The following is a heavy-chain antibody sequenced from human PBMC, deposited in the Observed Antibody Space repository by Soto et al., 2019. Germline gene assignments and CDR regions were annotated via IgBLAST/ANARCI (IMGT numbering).Heavy chain of an antibody. CDR1: GGSFSGDY. J-gene: IGHJ3*02. Sequence: SETLSLTCAVYGGSFSGDYWSWIRQPPGKGLEWIGEINHSGSTNYNPSLKSRVTISVDTSKNQFSLKLSSVTAADTAVYYCAGATVTRDAFDIWGQGTMVTVSS. CDR3: AGATVTRDAFDI. D-gene: IGHD4-17*01. V-gene: IGHV4-34*01. CDR2: INHSGST.